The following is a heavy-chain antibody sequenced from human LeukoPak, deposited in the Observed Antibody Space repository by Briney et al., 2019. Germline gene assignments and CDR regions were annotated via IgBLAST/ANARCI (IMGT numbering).Heavy chain of an antibody. J-gene: IGHJ4*02. CDR2: IIPILGIA. Sequence: ASVKVSCKASGGTFSSYAISWVRQAPGQGLEWMGRIIPILGIANYAQKFQGRVTITADKSTSTAYMELNSLRSEDTAVYYCARGNRDGYNYGYFDYWGQGTLVTVSS. CDR3: ARGNRDGYNYGYFDY. V-gene: IGHV1-69*04. CDR1: GGTFSSYA. D-gene: IGHD5-24*01.